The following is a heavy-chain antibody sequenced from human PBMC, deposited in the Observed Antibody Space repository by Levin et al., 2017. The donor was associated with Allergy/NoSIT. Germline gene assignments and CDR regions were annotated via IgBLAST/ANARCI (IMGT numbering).Heavy chain of an antibody. D-gene: IGHD1-26*01. Sequence: PGGSLRLSCAASGFTFSAYWMSWVRQAPGKGLEWVANIKQDGSDQYYVDSVKGRFTISRDNAKNSLNLQINSLRAEDTALYYCARVSGSLFDYWGQGALVTVSS. V-gene: IGHV3-7*01. CDR3: ARVSGSLFDY. CDR2: IKQDGSDQ. J-gene: IGHJ4*02. CDR1: GFTFSAYW.